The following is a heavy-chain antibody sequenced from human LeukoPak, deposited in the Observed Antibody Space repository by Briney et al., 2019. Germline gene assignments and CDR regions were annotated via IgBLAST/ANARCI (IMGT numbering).Heavy chain of an antibody. D-gene: IGHD2-15*01. CDR3: ATDRATQYFDY. V-gene: IGHV3-7*01. Sequence: GGSLRLSCAASGFTFSSYWMSWVRQAPGKGLEWVANIKQDGSEKYYVDSVKGRFTISRDNAKNSLYLQMNSLRAEDAAVYYCATDRATQYFDYWGQGTLVSVSS. CDR1: GFTFSSYW. CDR2: IKQDGSEK. J-gene: IGHJ4*02.